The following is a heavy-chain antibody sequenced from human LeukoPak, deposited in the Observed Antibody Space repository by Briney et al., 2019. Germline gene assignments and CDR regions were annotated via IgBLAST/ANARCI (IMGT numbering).Heavy chain of an antibody. D-gene: IGHD3-9*01. CDR2: INHSGST. J-gene: IGHJ4*02. CDR3: ATTPRDILTGYTIHDY. Sequence: PSETLSLTCAVYGGSFSGYYWSWIRQPPGKGLEWIGEINHSGSTNYNPSLKSRVTISVDTSKNQFSLKLSSVTAADTAVYYCATTPRDILTGYTIHDYWGQGTLVTVSS. CDR1: GGSFSGYY. V-gene: IGHV4-34*01.